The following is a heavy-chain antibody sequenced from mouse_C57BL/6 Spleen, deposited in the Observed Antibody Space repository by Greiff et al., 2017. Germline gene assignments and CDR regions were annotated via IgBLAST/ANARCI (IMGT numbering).Heavy chain of an antibody. CDR2: ISPGSGST. J-gene: IGHJ2*01. V-gene: IGHV1-55*01. CDR3: ARKGYSNYLYYFDY. Sequence: QVQLQQPGAELVKPGASVKMSCKASGYTFTSYWITWVKQRPGQGLEWIGDISPGSGSTNYNEKFKSKATLTVDTSSSTAYMQLSSLTSEDSAVYYCARKGYSNYLYYFDYWGQGTTLTVSS. D-gene: IGHD2-5*01. CDR1: GYTFTSYW.